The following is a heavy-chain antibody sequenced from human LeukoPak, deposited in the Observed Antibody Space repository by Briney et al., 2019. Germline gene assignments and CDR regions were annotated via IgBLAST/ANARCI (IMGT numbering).Heavy chain of an antibody. CDR3: ARSHSGSLRAPFDQ. CDR2: ISPHNSNT. Sequence: ASVKVSCKASGYIFTNFVIIWVRQAPGQGLEWMGWISPHNSNTKYAQKFQGRVTMTTDTSTSTAYMDLRSLRYDDTAVYYCARSHSGSLRAPFDQWGQGTLVTVSS. J-gene: IGHJ4*02. CDR1: GYIFTNFV. V-gene: IGHV1-18*01. D-gene: IGHD3-22*01.